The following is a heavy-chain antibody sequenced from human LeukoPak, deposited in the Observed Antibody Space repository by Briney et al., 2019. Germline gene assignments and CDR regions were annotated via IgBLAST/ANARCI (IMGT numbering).Heavy chain of an antibody. CDR1: GGTFSSYA. D-gene: IGHD1-26*01. CDR2: IIPIFGTA. Sequence: KVSCKASGGTFSSYAISWVRQAPGQGLEWMGGIIPIFGTANYAQKFQGRVTITADKSTSTAYMELSSLRSEDTAVYYCARSPAYSGSFLKGYYYYYMDVWGKGTTVTVSS. V-gene: IGHV1-69*06. CDR3: ARSPAYSGSFLKGYYYYYMDV. J-gene: IGHJ6*03.